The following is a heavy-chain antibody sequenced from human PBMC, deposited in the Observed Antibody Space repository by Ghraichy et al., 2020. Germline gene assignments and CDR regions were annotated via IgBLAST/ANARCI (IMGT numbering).Heavy chain of an antibody. J-gene: IGHJ6*02. CDR2: IYYSGST. D-gene: IGHD3-10*01. CDR3: ARAYGSGSYYNVREWANYYYYGMDV. CDR1: GDSISSGGYY. V-gene: IGHV4-31*03. Sequence: SETLSLTCTVSGDSISSGGYYWSWIRQHPGKGLEWIGYIYYSGSTYYNPSLKSRVTISVDTSKNQFSLKLSSVTAADTAVYYCARAYGSGSYYNVREWANYYYYGMDVWGQGTTVTVSS.